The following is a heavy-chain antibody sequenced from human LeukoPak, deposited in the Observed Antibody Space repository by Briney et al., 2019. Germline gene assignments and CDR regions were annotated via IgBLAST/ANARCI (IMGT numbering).Heavy chain of an antibody. CDR1: GFTFSKCG. J-gene: IGHJ4*02. D-gene: IGHD6-19*01. V-gene: IGHV3-23*01. Sequence: GGSLRLSCAASGFTFSKCGMSWVRQAPGKGLEWVSTVNENGRNTHYADSVKGRFTISRDNSKNTLLLQMNSLRADDTALYYCTKGDGGSYPIDYWGQGTLVTISS. CDR2: VNENGRNT. CDR3: TKGDGGSYPIDY.